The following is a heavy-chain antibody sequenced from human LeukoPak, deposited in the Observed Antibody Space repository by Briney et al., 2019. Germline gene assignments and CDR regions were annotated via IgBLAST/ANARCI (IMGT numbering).Heavy chain of an antibody. V-gene: IGHV3-9*01. J-gene: IGHJ3*02. CDR1: GFGFSSYI. D-gene: IGHD3-22*01. CDR2: ISWNSGSI. CDR3: AKSKGNYYDSRRGDAFDI. Sequence: TGGSLRLSCAASGFGFSSYIMTWVRQAPGKGLEWVSGISWNSGSIGYADSVKGRFTISRDNAKNSLYLQMNSLRAEDTALYYCAKSKGNYYDSRRGDAFDIWGQGTMVTVSS.